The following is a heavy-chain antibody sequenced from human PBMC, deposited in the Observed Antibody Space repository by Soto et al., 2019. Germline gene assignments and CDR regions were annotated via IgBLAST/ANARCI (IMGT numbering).Heavy chain of an antibody. CDR2: IWYDGSNK. CDR3: ARAHSGYGRLGGY. Sequence: QVQLVESGGGVVQPGRSLRLSCAASGFTFSSYGMHWVRQAPGKGLEWVAVIWYDGSNKYYADSVKGRFTISRDNSKNTLYLPTNSLRAEDTAVYYCARAHSGYGRLGGYWGQGTLVTVSS. D-gene: IGHD5-12*01. J-gene: IGHJ4*02. V-gene: IGHV3-33*01. CDR1: GFTFSSYG.